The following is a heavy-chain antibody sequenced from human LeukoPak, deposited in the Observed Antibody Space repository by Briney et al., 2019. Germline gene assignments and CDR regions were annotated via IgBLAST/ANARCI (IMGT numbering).Heavy chain of an antibody. J-gene: IGHJ5*02. CDR1: GFTFSSYS. CDR2: ISSSGSTI. CDR3: ARNPHSNYYDSSGYYTRKNNWFDP. D-gene: IGHD3-22*01. V-gene: IGHV3-48*04. Sequence: GGSLRLSCAASGFTFSSYSMNWVRQAPGKGLEWVSYISSSGSTIYYADSVKGRFTISRDNAKNSLYLQMNSLRAEDTAVYYCARNPHSNYYDSSGYYTRKNNWFDPWGQGTLVTVSS.